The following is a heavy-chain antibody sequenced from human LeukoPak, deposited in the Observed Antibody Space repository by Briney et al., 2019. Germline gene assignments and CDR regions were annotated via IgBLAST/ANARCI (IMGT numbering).Heavy chain of an antibody. D-gene: IGHD5-24*01. Sequence: SQTLSLTCTVSGGSISSGGYYWSWIRQPPGKGLEWIGYIYHSGSTCYNPSLKSRVTISVDRSKNQFSLKLSSVTAADTAVYYCASRPLGWLYYFDYWGQGTLVTVSS. CDR2: IYHSGST. J-gene: IGHJ4*02. V-gene: IGHV4-30-2*02. CDR1: GGSISSGGYY. CDR3: ASRPLGWLYYFDY.